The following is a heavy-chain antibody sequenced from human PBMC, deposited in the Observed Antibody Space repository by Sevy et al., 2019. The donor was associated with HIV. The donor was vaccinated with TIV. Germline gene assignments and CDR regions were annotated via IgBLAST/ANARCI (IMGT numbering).Heavy chain of an antibody. Sequence: ASVKVPCKVSGYTLTELSMHWLRQAPGKGLEWVGSFDPEDGETVYEHNFQGRVSMTEDTSTDTAYMEVISLKFEDTAVYYCATTKDYYDSSGYPFDYWGQGTLVTVSS. J-gene: IGHJ4*02. CDR3: ATTKDYYDSSGYPFDY. D-gene: IGHD3-22*01. CDR2: FDPEDGET. CDR1: GYTLTELS. V-gene: IGHV1-24*01.